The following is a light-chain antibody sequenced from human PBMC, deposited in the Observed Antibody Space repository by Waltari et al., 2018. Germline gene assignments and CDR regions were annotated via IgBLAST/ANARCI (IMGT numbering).Light chain of an antibody. CDR1: QRVLNSSNNKNY. V-gene: IGKV4-1*01. J-gene: IGKJ1*01. CDR3: QQYCTTPT. CDR2: WAS. Sequence: DIVMTQSPDSLAVSLGERATINCKSSQRVLNSSNNKNYLAWYQQKPGQPPKLLIYWASTRESGVPDRFSGSGSGTDFTLTISSLQAEDVAVYYCQQYCTTPTFGQGTKVEIK.